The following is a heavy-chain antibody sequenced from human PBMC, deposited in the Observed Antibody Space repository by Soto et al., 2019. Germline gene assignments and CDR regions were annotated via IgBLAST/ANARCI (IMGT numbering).Heavy chain of an antibody. J-gene: IGHJ6*01. Sequence: SETLALTLTVSVGSISIGDYDWSWSRQPPGKGLEWIGYIYYSGSTYYNPSLKSRVTISVDTSKNQFSLKLSSVTAADTAVYYCARDRGTYGMDVWGQRTTVTVSS. D-gene: IGHD3-10*01. V-gene: IGHV4-30-4*01. CDR2: IYYSGST. CDR3: ARDRGTYGMDV. CDR1: VGSISIGDYD.